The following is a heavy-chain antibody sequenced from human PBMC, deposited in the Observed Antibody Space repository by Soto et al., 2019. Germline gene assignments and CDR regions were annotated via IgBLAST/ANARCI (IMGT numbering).Heavy chain of an antibody. CDR1: GGSISSGGYY. CDR2: IYYSGST. J-gene: IGHJ4*02. Sequence: QVQLQESGPGLVKPSQTLSLTCTVSGGSISSGGYYWSWIRQHPGKGLEWIGYIYYSGSTYYNPSLKSRVTISVDTSKNQFSLKLSSVTAADTAVYYCARGADYYDSSGYPGGFDYWGQGTLVTVSS. D-gene: IGHD3-22*01. V-gene: IGHV4-31*03. CDR3: ARGADYYDSSGYPGGFDY.